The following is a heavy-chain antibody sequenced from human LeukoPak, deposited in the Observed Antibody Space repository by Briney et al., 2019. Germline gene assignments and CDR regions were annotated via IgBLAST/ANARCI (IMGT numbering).Heavy chain of an antibody. Sequence: SETLSLTCTVSGGSISSYYWSWIRQPAGKGLEWIGRIYTSGSTNYNPSLKSRVTMSVDTSKNQCSLKLSSVTAADTAVYYCARTSGVSYDSSGYYRKGYWFDPWGQGTLVTVSS. CDR2: IYTSGST. CDR1: GGSISSYY. V-gene: IGHV4-4*07. CDR3: ARTSGVSYDSSGYYRKGYWFDP. D-gene: IGHD3-22*01. J-gene: IGHJ5*02.